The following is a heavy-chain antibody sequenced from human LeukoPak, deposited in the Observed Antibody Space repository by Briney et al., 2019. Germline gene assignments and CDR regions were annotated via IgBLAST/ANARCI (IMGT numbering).Heavy chain of an antibody. Sequence: PGGSLRLSCAASGFTFSSYSMNWVRQAPGKGLEWVSSISSSSSYIYYADSVKGRFTISRDNAKNSLYLQMNSLRAEDTAVYYCARGGGGSYRNNWLDPWGQGTLVTVSS. D-gene: IGHD1-26*01. CDR1: GFTFSSYS. CDR2: ISSSSSYI. V-gene: IGHV3-21*01. J-gene: IGHJ5*02. CDR3: ARGGGGSYRNNWLDP.